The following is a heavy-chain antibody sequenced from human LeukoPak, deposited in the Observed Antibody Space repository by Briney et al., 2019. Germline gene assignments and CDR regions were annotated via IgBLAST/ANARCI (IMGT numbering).Heavy chain of an antibody. D-gene: IGHD1-14*01. CDR2: LSWNGGST. J-gene: IGHJ5*02. V-gene: IGHV3-20*04. Sequence: GGSLRLSCAASGFVFDGYGMSWVRHAPGKGLEWVSGLSWNGGSTGYADSVKGRFTISRDNVKNTLYLQMNSLRAEDTALYYCTRYTRVEGLDLWGRGTLVTVSS. CDR3: TRYTRVEGLDL. CDR1: GFVFDGYG.